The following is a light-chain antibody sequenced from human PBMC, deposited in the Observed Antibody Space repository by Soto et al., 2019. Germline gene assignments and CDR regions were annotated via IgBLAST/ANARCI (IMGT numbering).Light chain of an antibody. CDR1: QTINSN. Sequence: EIVMTQSPATLSVSPGERATLSCRASQTINSNLAWYQQQPGQAPRLLIYGPSTRATGIPARFSGSGSGTEVTLTISSLQSEDFAVYYCQQYNNWPRTFGQGTKVEVK. CDR3: QQYNNWPRT. V-gene: IGKV3-15*01. J-gene: IGKJ1*01. CDR2: GPS.